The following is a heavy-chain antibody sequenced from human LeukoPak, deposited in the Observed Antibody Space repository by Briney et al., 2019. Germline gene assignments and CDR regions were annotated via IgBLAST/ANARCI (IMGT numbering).Heavy chain of an antibody. CDR1: GFTFSSYA. Sequence: GGSLRLSCAASGFTFSSYAMSWVRQAPGKGLEWVSAISGSGGSTYYADSVKGRFTISRDNSKNTLYLQMNSLRAEDTAAYYCAKDDYYDDIFDYWGQGTLVTVSS. D-gene: IGHD3-22*01. V-gene: IGHV3-23*01. J-gene: IGHJ4*02. CDR3: AKDDYYDDIFDY. CDR2: ISGSGGST.